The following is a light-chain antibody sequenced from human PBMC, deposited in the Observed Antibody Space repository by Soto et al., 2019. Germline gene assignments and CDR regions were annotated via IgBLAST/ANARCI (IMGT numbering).Light chain of an antibody. CDR3: SSYTNINTRACV. J-gene: IGLJ1*01. CDR1: SSDVGGYHY. CDR2: EVT. V-gene: IGLV2-14*01. Sequence: QSALTQPASVSGSPGQSITISCTGTSSDVGGYHYVSWYQQHPGKAPKLMIYEVTDRPSGVSNRFSGSKSGNTASLTISGLQAEDEAEYYCSSYTNINTRACVFGTGTKLTVL.